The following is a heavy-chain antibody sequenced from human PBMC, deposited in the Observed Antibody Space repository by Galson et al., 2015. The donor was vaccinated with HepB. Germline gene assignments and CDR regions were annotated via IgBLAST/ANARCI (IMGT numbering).Heavy chain of an antibody. CDR2: INAGNGNT. CDR3: ARSGRAAADFFDY. D-gene: IGHD6-13*01. CDR1: GYTFTSYA. V-gene: IGHV1-3*01. J-gene: IGHJ4*02. Sequence: SVKVSCKASGYTFTSYAMHWVRQAPGQRLEWMGWINAGNGNTKYSQKFQGRVTITRDTSASTAYMELSSLRSEDTAVYYCARSGRAAADFFDYWGQGTLVTVSS.